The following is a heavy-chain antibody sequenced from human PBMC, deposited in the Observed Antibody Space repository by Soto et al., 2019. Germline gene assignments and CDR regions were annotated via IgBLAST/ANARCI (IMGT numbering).Heavy chain of an antibody. CDR3: ARDPIVRDYLYGMYV. V-gene: IGHV1-2*02. J-gene: IGHJ6*02. CDR2: INPNSGGT. CDR1: GYTFTGYY. Sequence: ASVKVSCKASGYTFTGYYMHWVRQAPGQGLEWMGWINPNSGGTNYAQKFQGRVTMTRDTSISTAYMELSILRSDDTAVYYCARDPIVRDYLYGMYVWGQGTKVTVSS. D-gene: IGHD3-16*02.